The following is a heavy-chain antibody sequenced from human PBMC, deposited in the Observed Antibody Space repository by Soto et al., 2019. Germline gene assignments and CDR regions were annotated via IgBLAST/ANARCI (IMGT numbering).Heavy chain of an antibody. CDR3: ARSEEDSDYYYYGMDV. CDR1: GDSVSSNSVA. D-gene: IGHD2-15*01. CDR2: TYYRSRWYN. J-gene: IGHJ6*02. V-gene: IGHV6-1*01. Sequence: SQTLSLTCVISGDSVSSNSVAWNWVRPSPSRGLEWLGRTYYRSRWYNDYAVSVRSRIAINPDTSKNHFSLQLNSVTPDDTAVYSCARSEEDSDYYYYGMDVWGQGTTVTVSS.